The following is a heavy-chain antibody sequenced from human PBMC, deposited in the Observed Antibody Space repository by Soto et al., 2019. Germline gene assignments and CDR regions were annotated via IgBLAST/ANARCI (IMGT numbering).Heavy chain of an antibody. D-gene: IGHD3-3*01. J-gene: IGHJ6*02. CDR1: GFAFSNFV. CDR3: AREGGEEWIDYYYYGMDV. CDR2: IWHDASNE. Sequence: QVQLVESGGGVVQPGTSLTLSCAASGFAFSNFVMHWVRQAPGKGLECVAVIWHDASNEYYADSVQGRFTISRDNSKHLLYLQMNSLRAEDTAVYYCAREGGEEWIDYYYYGMDVWGHGTTVTVSS. V-gene: IGHV3-33*01.